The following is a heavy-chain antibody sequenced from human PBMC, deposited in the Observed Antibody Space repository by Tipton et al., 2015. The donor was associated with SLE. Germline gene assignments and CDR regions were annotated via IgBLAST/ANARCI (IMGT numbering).Heavy chain of an antibody. D-gene: IGHD5-18*01. J-gene: IGHJ4*02. CDR1: GGAISSGGYY. CDR3: ARGAGTAMAFDY. V-gene: IGHV4-31*03. Sequence: TLSLTCTVSGGAISSGGYYWSWIRQHPGKGLEWIGYIYYSGSTYYNPSLKRRVTISVDTSKNQFSLKLSSVTAADTAVYYCARGAGTAMAFDYWGQGTLVTVSS. CDR2: IYYSGST.